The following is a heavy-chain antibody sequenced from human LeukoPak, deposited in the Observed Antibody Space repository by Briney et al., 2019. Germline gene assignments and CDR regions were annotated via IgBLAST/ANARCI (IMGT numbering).Heavy chain of an antibody. CDR3: ARVSSGTRDAFDI. CDR2: INPNSGGT. Sequence: PRASVKVSCKASGYTFTGYYIHWVRQAPGQGLEWMGWINPNSGGTNYAQKFQGRVTMTRDTSIRTAYMELSRLRSDDTAMYYCARVSSGTRDAFDIWGQGTMVTVSS. J-gene: IGHJ3*02. D-gene: IGHD3-10*01. CDR1: GYTFTGYY. V-gene: IGHV1-2*02.